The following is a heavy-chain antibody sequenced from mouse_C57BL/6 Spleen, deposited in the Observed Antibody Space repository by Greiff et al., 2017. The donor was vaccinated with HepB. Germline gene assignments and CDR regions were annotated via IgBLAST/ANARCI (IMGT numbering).Heavy chain of an antibody. CDR1: GFTFSSYG. D-gene: IGHD2-4*01. J-gene: IGHJ4*01. V-gene: IGHV5-6*01. CDR3: ARHDYDQGYYYAMDY. Sequence: EVQVVESGGDLVKPGGSLKLSCAASGFTFSSYGMSWVRQTPDKRLEWVATISSGGSYTYYPDSVKGRFTLSRDNAKNTLYLQMSSLKSEDTAMYYCARHDYDQGYYYAMDYWGQGTSVTVSS. CDR2: ISSGGSYT.